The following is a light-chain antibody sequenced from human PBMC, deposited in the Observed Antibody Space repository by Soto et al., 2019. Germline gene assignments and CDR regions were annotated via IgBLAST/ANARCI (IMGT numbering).Light chain of an antibody. CDR1: SSDVGDYNY. V-gene: IGLV2-14*01. J-gene: IGLJ2*01. CDR2: QVT. Sequence: QSALTQPASVSGSPGQSLTISCTGTSSDVGDYNYVSWYQQHPGKPPKLVIYQVTNRPSGVSNRFPGSKSGSTASLTISGLQAEDEADYFCLSYTSSGTVVFGGGTKLTVL. CDR3: LSYTSSGTVV.